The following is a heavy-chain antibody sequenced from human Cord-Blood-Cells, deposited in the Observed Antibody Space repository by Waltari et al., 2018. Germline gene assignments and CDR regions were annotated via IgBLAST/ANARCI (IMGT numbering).Heavy chain of an antibody. Sequence: QLQLQESGPGLVKPSETLSLTCTGSGGSISSSSYYWGWIRQPPGKGLEWIGSIYYSGSTYYNPSIKSRVTISVDTSKNQFSLKLSSVTAADTAVYYCAKYSSGWYWYFDLWGRGTLVTVSS. J-gene: IGHJ2*01. D-gene: IGHD6-19*01. CDR3: AKYSSGWYWYFDL. CDR2: IYYSGST. V-gene: IGHV4-39*01. CDR1: GGSISSSSYY.